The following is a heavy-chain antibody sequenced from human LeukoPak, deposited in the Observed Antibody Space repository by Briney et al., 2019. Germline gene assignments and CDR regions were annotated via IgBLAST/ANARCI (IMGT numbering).Heavy chain of an antibody. CDR1: GGTFRSFG. Sequence: ASVKVSCKASGGTFRSFGISWVRQAPGQGLEWMGRIIPVFGIVKYARKFEGKVTITADKSTSTTYMELSGLRTEDTAVYFCARDENSGSGEFGYWGQGTLVTVSS. D-gene: IGHD3-10*01. J-gene: IGHJ4*02. CDR3: ARDENSGSGEFGY. V-gene: IGHV1-69*04. CDR2: IIPVFGIV.